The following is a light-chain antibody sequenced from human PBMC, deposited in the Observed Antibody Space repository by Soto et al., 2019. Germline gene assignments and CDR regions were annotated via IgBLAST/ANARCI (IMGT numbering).Light chain of an antibody. V-gene: IGKV3-15*01. CDR3: QQYSKWPIT. Sequence: EMVMTQSPAILSVSPGESATLSCGASQSVNSNYLAWYQQHPGQPPRLLIYGISTRATGIPARFSGSGSGTEFSLTISSLQSEDFAVYYCQQYSKWPITFGQGTRLENK. CDR1: QSVNSN. J-gene: IGKJ5*01. CDR2: GIS.